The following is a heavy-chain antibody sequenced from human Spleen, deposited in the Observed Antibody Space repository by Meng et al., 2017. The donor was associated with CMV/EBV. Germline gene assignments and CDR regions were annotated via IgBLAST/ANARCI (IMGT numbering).Heavy chain of an antibody. CDR1: GFIFSSHT. D-gene: IGHD6-25*01. CDR3: AREYSSVPLDS. J-gene: IGHJ4*02. CDR2: ISSSSSYI. V-gene: IGHV3-21*01. Sequence: GESLKISCLASGFIFSSHTMNWVRQAPGKGLEWVSSISSSSSYIYYADSVKGRFTISRDNAKGSLYLQMDSLRAEDTAVYYCAREYSSVPLDSWGQGTLVTVSS.